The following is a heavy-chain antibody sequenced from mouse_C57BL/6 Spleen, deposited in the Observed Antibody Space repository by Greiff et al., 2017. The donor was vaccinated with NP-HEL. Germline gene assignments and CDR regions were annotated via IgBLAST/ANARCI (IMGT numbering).Heavy chain of an antibody. CDR3: ASDDGSREDYAMDY. Sequence: QVHVKQSGAELVRPGASVKLSCKASGYTFTDYYINWVKQRPGQGLEWIARIYPGSGNTYYNEKFKGKATLTAEKSSSTAYMQLSSLTSEDSAVYFWASDDGSREDYAMDYWGQGTSVTVAS. CDR2: IYPGSGNT. D-gene: IGHD1-1*01. J-gene: IGHJ4*01. V-gene: IGHV1-76*01. CDR1: GYTFTDYY.